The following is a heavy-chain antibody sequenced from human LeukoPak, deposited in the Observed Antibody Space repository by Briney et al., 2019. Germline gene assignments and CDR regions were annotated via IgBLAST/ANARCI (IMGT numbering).Heavy chain of an antibody. Sequence: GGSLRLSCAASGNYWMHWVRQAPGKGLVWVSHINGDGSWTTYADSVKGRFTISKDNAKNTVYLQMNNLRAEDTAVYYSVSFYETYWGRGTLVTVSS. D-gene: IGHD2-2*01. V-gene: IGHV3-74*01. CDR1: GNYW. J-gene: IGHJ4*02. CDR2: INGDGSWT. CDR3: VSFYETY.